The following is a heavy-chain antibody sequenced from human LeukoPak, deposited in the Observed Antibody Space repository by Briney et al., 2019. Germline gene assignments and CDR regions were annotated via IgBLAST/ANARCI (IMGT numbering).Heavy chain of an antibody. Sequence: PSETLSLTCTVSGDSISSYYWSWIRQPPGKGLEWIGYLSYSGSTYYNPSLKSRVTISVDTSKNQFSLKLSSVTAADTAVYYCARDLDLVGAAPAGFDYWGQGTLVTVSS. V-gene: IGHV4-59*12. CDR1: GDSISSYY. CDR2: LSYSGST. J-gene: IGHJ4*02. D-gene: IGHD1-26*01. CDR3: ARDLDLVGAAPAGFDY.